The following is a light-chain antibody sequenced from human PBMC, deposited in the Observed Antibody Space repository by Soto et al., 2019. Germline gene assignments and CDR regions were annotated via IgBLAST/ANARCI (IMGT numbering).Light chain of an antibody. CDR2: DTS. J-gene: IGLJ2*01. V-gene: IGLV7-46*01. CDR3: LRSDSGARE. Sequence: QAVVTQEPSLTVSPGGTVTLTCGSSTGAVTSGHYPDWFQQTPVQAPRTLIYDTSNKPSWTPARFSGYLLGGKAALTLTGAQPEDEAEYDCLRSDSGAREFGGGTKLNVL. CDR1: TGAVTSGHY.